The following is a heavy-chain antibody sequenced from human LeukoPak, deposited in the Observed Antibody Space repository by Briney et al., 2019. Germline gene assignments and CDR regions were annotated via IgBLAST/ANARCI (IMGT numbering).Heavy chain of an antibody. CDR1: GFTFSNYA. V-gene: IGHV3-23*01. CDR2: FSGGCNNT. CDR3: AKAAISRPRGVSYFTS. J-gene: IGHJ4*02. D-gene: IGHD3-10*01. Sequence: PGGSLRLSCAASGFTFSNYAMSWVRQAPGKGLEWVSGFSGGCNNTYYADSVKGRFTISRDNSKNPLYLQMSSLRAEDTAVYYCAKAAISRPRGVSYFTSWGQGTLVTVSS.